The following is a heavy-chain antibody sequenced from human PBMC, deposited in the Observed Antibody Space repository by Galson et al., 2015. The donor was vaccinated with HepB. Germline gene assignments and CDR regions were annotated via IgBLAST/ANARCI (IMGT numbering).Heavy chain of an antibody. V-gene: IGHV1-24*01. CDR2: FDPEDDET. CDR1: GYTLTELS. D-gene: IGHD5-18*01. Sequence: SVKVSCKVSGYTLTELSMHWVRQAPGKGLEWMGGFDPEDDETIYAQKFQGRVTMTEDTSTDTAYMELSSLRSEDTAVYYCATGLSDTAHFPGSLDYWGQGTLVTVSS. J-gene: IGHJ4*02. CDR3: ATGLSDTAHFPGSLDY.